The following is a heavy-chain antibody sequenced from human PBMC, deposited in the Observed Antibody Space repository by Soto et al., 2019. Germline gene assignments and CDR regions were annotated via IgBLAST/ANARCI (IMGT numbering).Heavy chain of an antibody. CDR1: GGSISSYY. CDR3: AGTPPYIPVNIVVVPAAPAASFDI. CDR2: IYYSGST. Sequence: SETLSLTCTVSGGSISSYYWSWIRQPPGKGLEWIGYIYYSGSTNYNPSLKSRVTISVDTSKNQFSLKLSSVTAADTAVYYCAGTPPYIPVNIVVVPAAPAASFDIWGQGTMVTVSS. D-gene: IGHD2-2*01. V-gene: IGHV4-59*01. J-gene: IGHJ3*02.